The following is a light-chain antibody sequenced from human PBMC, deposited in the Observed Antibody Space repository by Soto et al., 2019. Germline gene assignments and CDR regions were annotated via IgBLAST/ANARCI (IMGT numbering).Light chain of an antibody. Sequence: EIVLTQSPGTLSLSPGERATLSCRAIQSVSSSSLAWYQQKPGQAPRLLIYGASSRATDIPDRFSGSGSGTDFTLTISRLEPEDFALYYCQEYGTSRTFGQGTKVEIK. CDR3: QEYGTSRT. CDR1: QSVSSSS. CDR2: GAS. J-gene: IGKJ1*01. V-gene: IGKV3-20*01.